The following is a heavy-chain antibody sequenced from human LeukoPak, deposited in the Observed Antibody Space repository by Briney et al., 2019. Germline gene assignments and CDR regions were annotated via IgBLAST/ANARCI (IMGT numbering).Heavy chain of an antibody. CDR3: ARGRRIAAAGLYYSDY. CDR2: ISSSSSYI. J-gene: IGHJ4*02. CDR1: GFTFSSYS. D-gene: IGHD6-13*01. Sequence: PGGSLRLSCAASGFTFSSYSMNWVRQAPGKGLEWVSSISSSSSYIYYADSVKGRFTISRDNAKNSLYLQMNSLRAEDTAVYYCARGRRIAAAGLYYSDYWGQGTLVTVSS. V-gene: IGHV3-21*01.